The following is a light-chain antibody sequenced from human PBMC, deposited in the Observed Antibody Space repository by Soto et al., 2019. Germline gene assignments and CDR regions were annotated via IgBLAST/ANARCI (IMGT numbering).Light chain of an antibody. CDR3: QQYYGTPVT. J-gene: IGKJ1*01. CDR2: WAS. CDR1: HTLFYSSNNKNY. Sequence: MSQSPQSLAVCLGERATINCKTRHTLFYSSNNKNYLAWYQQKPGQPPKLLIYWASARDSGVPDRFSGSGSGTDFTLTISSLQAEDVAIYYCQQYYGTPVTFGQGTKVEIK. V-gene: IGKV4-1*01.